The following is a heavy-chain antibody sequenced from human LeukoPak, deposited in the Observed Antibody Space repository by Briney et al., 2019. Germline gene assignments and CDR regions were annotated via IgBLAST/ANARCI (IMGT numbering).Heavy chain of an antibody. CDR1: GYSISSGYY. CDR3: ARQDIVVVPAAIEDNWFDP. D-gene: IGHD2-2*01. Sequence: SETLSLTCAVSGYSISSGYYWGWIRQPPGKGLEWIGSIYHSGSTYYNPSLKSRVTISVDTSKNQFSLKLSSATAADTAVYYCARQDIVVVPAAIEDNWFDPWGQGTLVTVSS. CDR2: IYHSGST. J-gene: IGHJ5*02. V-gene: IGHV4-38-2*01.